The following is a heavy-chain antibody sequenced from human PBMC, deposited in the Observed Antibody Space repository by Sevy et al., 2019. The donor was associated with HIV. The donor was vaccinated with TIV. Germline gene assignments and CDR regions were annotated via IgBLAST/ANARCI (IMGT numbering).Heavy chain of an antibody. CDR2: IYYNGHI. V-gene: IGHV4-59*08. Sequence: SETLSLTCTVSGGSITSLYWNWIRQPPGKGLEWIANIYYNGHINYNPSLKCRVTLSLDTSRNQFSRRLSSVTAADTAMYYCAGENAWGRGYSWGQGTLVTVSS. CDR3: AGENAWGRGYS. J-gene: IGHJ4*02. CDR1: GGSITSLY. D-gene: IGHD1-26*01.